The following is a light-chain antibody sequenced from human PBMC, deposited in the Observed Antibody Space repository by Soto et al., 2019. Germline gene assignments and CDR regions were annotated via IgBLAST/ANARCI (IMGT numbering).Light chain of an antibody. CDR3: QHSGT. V-gene: IGKV1-5*01. J-gene: IGKJ1*01. CDR2: DAS. CDR1: QSISSW. Sequence: QSPSTLSASVGDRVTITCRASQSISSWLAWYQQKPGKAPKLLIYDASSLESGVPSRFSGSGSGTEFTLTISSLQPDDFATYYCQHSGTFGQGTKVEIK.